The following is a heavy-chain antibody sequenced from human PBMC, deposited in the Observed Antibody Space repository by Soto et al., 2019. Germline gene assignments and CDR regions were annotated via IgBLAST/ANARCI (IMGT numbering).Heavy chain of an antibody. CDR3: ARGFDVLLWFGESPSTYFDY. Sequence: SETLSLTCTVSGGSISSYYWSWIRQPPGKGLEWIGYIYYSGSTNYNPSLKSRVTISVDTSKNQFSLKLSSVTAADTAVYYCARGFDVLLWFGESPSTYFDYWGQGTLVTVSS. CDR1: GGSISSYY. CDR2: IYYSGST. V-gene: IGHV4-59*01. D-gene: IGHD3-10*01. J-gene: IGHJ4*02.